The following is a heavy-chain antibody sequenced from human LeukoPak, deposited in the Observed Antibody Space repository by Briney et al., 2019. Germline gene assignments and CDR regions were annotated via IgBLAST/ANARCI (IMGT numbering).Heavy chain of an antibody. CDR1: GGSISSSSYY. Sequence: SETLSLTCTVSGGSISSSSYYWGWIRQPPGKGLEWIVSIYYSGSTYYNPPLKSRVTISVDTSKNQFSLKLSSVTAADTAVYYCARHKRPSSGSYYKEVVVITTPFDYWGQGTLVTVSS. D-gene: IGHD3-10*01. V-gene: IGHV4-39*01. J-gene: IGHJ4*02. CDR2: IYYSGST. CDR3: ARHKRPSSGSYYKEVVVITTPFDY.